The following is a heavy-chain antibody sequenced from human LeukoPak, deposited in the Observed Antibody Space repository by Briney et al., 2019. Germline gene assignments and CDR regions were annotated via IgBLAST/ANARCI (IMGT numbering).Heavy chain of an antibody. D-gene: IGHD6-13*01. CDR2: INPNSGGT. Sequence: GASVKVSCKASGYTFTSYGISWVRQAPGQGLEWMGWINPNSGGTNYAQNFQGRVTMTRDTSISTAYMELSRLKSDDTAVYYCARDPPHDSSSWYYFDYWGQGTLVTVSS. CDR1: GYTFTSYG. CDR3: ARDPPHDSSSWYYFDY. J-gene: IGHJ4*02. V-gene: IGHV1-2*02.